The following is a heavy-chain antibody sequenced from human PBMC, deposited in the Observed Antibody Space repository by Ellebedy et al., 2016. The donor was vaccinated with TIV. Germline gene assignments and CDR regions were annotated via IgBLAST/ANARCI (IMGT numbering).Heavy chain of an antibody. J-gene: IGHJ4*02. CDR3: ARGGYSSGWYSDY. CDR1: GYTLTELS. V-gene: IGHV1-24*01. CDR2: FDPEDGET. D-gene: IGHD6-19*01. Sequence: AASVKVSCKVSGYTLTELSMHWVRQAPGQGLEWMGGFDPEDGETIYAQKFQGRVTMTEDTSTDTAYMELSSLRSEDTAVYYCARGGYSSGWYSDYWGQGTLVTVSS.